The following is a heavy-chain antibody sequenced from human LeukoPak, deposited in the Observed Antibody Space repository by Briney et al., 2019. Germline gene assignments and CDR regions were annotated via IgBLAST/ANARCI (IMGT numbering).Heavy chain of an antibody. CDR2: IYSGGST. Sequence: PGGSLRLSCAASEFSVGSNYMTWVRQAPGKGLEWVSLIYSGGSTYYADSVKGRFTISRDNSKNTLYLQMNSLRAEDTAVYYCARARWELLPSAYWGQGTLVTVSS. V-gene: IGHV3-66*01. CDR1: EFSVGSNY. CDR3: ARARWELLPSAY. J-gene: IGHJ4*02. D-gene: IGHD1-26*01.